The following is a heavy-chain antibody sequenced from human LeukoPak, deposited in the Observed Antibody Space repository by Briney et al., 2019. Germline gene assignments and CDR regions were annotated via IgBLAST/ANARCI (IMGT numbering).Heavy chain of an antibody. V-gene: IGHV1-2*02. CDR2: INPNSGGT. J-gene: IGHJ5*02. CDR3: ARGGRPRNWFDP. CDR1: GYTFTSYD. D-gene: IGHD1-26*01. Sequence: ASVKVSCKASGYTFTSYDINWVRQAPGQGLEWMGWINPNSGGTNYAQKFQGRVTMTRDTSISTAYMELSRLRSDDTAVYYCARGGRPRNWFDPWGQGTLSPSPQ.